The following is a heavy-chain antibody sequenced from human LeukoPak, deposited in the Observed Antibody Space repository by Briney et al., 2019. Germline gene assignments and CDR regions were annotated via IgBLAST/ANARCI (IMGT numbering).Heavy chain of an antibody. CDR2: INSSSNYI. Sequence: GGSLRLSCAASGFTFSNYNMNWVRQAPGKGLEWVSSINSSSNYIHYADSMKGRFTISRDNAKNSLYLQMNSLRAEDTAVYYCARSDGNYYDSSGYCDYWGQGTLVTVSS. V-gene: IGHV3-21*01. D-gene: IGHD3-22*01. CDR3: ARSDGNYYDSSGYCDY. CDR1: GFTFSNYN. J-gene: IGHJ4*02.